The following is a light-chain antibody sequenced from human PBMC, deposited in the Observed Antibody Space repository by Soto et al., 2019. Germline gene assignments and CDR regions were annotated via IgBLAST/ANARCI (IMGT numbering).Light chain of an antibody. CDR1: SSDVGGYNY. CDR3: SSYTTSSTVV. Sequence: QSVLTQPASVSRSPGQSITISCTGTSSDVGGYNYVSWYQQYPGKAPKLIIYEVISRPSGVANRFSGSKSGNTASLTISGLQADDEADYYCSSYTTSSTVVFGGGTKLTVL. V-gene: IGLV2-14*01. CDR2: EVI. J-gene: IGLJ2*01.